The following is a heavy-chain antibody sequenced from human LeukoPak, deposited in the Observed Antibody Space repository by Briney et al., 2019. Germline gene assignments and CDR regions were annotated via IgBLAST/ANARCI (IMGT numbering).Heavy chain of an antibody. V-gene: IGHV3-23*01. CDR3: AKDGGGYYPYYYYYMDV. J-gene: IGHJ6*03. Sequence: PGGSLRLSCAASEFTLITYSMSWVRQAPGKGLEWVSAMSGSGVNTDYADSVKGRFTISRDNSKNTLYLQMNSLRAEDTAVYYCAKDGGGYYPYYYYYMDVWGKGTTVTISS. CDR1: EFTLITYS. D-gene: IGHD3-22*01. CDR2: MSGSGVNT.